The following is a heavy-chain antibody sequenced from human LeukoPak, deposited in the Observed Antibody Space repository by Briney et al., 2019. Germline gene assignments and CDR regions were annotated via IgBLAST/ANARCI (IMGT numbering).Heavy chain of an antibody. CDR3: ARDTDSGYDSGYDY. D-gene: IGHD5-12*01. V-gene: IGHV1-2*02. CDR1: GYTFTGYY. Sequence: ASVKVSCKASGYTFTGYYMHWVRQAPGQGLEWMGWINPNSGGTNYAQKFQGRVTMTRDTSISTAYMELSRLRSDDTAVYYCARDTDSGYDSGYDYWGQGTLVTVSS. CDR2: INPNSGGT. J-gene: IGHJ4*02.